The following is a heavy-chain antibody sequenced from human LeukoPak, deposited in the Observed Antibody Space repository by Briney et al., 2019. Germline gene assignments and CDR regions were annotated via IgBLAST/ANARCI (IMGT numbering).Heavy chain of an antibody. Sequence: SETLSLTCAVYGGSFSGYYWSWIRQPPGKGLEWIGEINHSGSTNYNPSLKSRVTISVDTSKNQFSLKLSSVTAADTAVYYCARGKSNYVGYYYYYMDVWGKGTTVTVSS. CDR2: INHSGST. CDR1: GGSFSGYY. D-gene: IGHD4-11*01. J-gene: IGHJ6*03. V-gene: IGHV4-34*01. CDR3: ARGKSNYVGYYYYYMDV.